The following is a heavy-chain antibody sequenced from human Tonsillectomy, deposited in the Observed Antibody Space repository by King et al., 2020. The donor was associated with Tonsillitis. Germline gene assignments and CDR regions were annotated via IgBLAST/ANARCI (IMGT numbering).Heavy chain of an antibody. CDR1: GGTFSSYA. Sequence: VQLVESGAEVKKPGSSVKVSCKASGGTFSSYAISWVRQAPGQGLEWMGRIIPILGMANYAQKFQGRVTITADKSTSTAYMELSSLRSEDTAVYYCARVQDYGDSRGDYWGQGTLVTVSS. CDR2: IIPILGMA. V-gene: IGHV1-69*09. J-gene: IGHJ4*02. CDR3: ARVQDYGDSRGDY. D-gene: IGHD4-17*01.